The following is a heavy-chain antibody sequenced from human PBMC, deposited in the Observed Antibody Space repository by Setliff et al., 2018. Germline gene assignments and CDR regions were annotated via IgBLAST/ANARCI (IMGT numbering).Heavy chain of an antibody. CDR2: IYTSGST. D-gene: IGHD3-22*01. CDR1: GGSFSTYY. CDR3: ARVSAIDKRVDY. V-gene: IGHV4-4*08. J-gene: IGHJ4*02. Sequence: SETLSLTCAVYGGSFSTYYWIWIRQPPGKGLEWIGHIYTSGSTNYNPSLKSRVTISVDTSKNQFSLKLSSVTAADTAVYYCARVSAIDKRVDYWGQGTLVTVSS.